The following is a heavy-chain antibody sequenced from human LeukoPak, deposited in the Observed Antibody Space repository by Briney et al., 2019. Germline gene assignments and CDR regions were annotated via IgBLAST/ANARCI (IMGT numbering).Heavy chain of an antibody. Sequence: ASGKVSCKASGYTFTGYYMHWVRQAPGQGLEWMGWINPNSGDTNYSQKFQGRVSMTRDTSINTAYMELSRLTSDDTAVYYCARGGVAAGWFDPWGQGTLVTVSS. CDR1: GYTFTGYY. J-gene: IGHJ5*02. CDR2: INPNSGDT. D-gene: IGHD2-15*01. CDR3: ARGGVAAGWFDP. V-gene: IGHV1-2*02.